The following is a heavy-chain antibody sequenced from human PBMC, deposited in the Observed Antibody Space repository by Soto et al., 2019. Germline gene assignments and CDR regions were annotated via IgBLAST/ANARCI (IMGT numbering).Heavy chain of an antibody. V-gene: IGHV4-31*03. CDR3: ARYYWYFDL. Sequence: QVQLQESGPGLVKPSQTLSLTCTVSGGSISSSGYFWSWIRQHPGKGLEWIGYIYYGGNTYYNPSLKRRVTISVDTSKDQVSLRLSSVTAADTAVYYCARYYWYFDLWGRGTLVTVSS. CDR2: IYYGGNT. CDR1: GGSISSSGYF. J-gene: IGHJ2*01. D-gene: IGHD3-10*01.